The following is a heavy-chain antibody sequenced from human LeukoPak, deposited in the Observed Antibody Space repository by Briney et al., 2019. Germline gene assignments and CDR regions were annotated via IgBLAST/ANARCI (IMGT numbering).Heavy chain of an antibody. CDR1: GGSFSGYY. Sequence: SETLSLTRAVYGGSFSGYYWSWIRQPAGKGLEWIGRIYTSGSTNYNPSLKSRVTISVDTSKNQFSLKLSSVTAADTAVYYCATLTMVRGVIVDYWGQGTLVTVSS. CDR3: ATLTMVRGVIVDY. D-gene: IGHD3-10*01. V-gene: IGHV4-59*10. J-gene: IGHJ4*02. CDR2: IYTSGST.